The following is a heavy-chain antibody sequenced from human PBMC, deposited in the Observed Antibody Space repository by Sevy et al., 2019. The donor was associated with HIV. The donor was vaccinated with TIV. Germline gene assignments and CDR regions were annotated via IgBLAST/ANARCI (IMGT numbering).Heavy chain of an antibody. CDR1: GFTFSSYG. Sequence: GGSLRLSCAASGFTFSSYGMHWVRQAPGKGLEWVAVISYDGSNKYYADSVKGRFTISRDNSKNRLSLQMNSLRAEDTAVYYCAKDQGGYSYGLPGYYYYGMDVWGQGTTVTV. CDR2: ISYDGSNK. CDR3: AKDQGGYSYGLPGYYYYGMDV. V-gene: IGHV3-30*18. D-gene: IGHD5-18*01. J-gene: IGHJ6*02.